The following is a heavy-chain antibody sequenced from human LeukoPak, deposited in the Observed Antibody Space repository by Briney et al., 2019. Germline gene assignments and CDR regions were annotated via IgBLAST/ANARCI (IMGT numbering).Heavy chain of an antibody. CDR2: INSDGSWT. Sequence: GGSLRLSFAASGNYWMHWVRQAPGKGLVWVSHINSDGSWTSYADSVKGRFTISKDNAKNTVYLQMNSLRAEDTAVYYCVSFYETYWGRGTLVTVSS. D-gene: IGHD2/OR15-2a*01. V-gene: IGHV3-74*01. J-gene: IGHJ4*02. CDR1: GNYW. CDR3: VSFYETY.